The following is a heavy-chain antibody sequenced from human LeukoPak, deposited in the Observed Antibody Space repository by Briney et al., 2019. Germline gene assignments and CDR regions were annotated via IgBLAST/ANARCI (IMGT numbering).Heavy chain of an antibody. D-gene: IGHD2-15*01. J-gene: IGHJ5*02. CDR3: AKVKDPYEVLYWFDP. V-gene: IGHV3-30*18. CDR1: GFTFSSYG. CDR2: ISYDGSNK. Sequence: GGSLRLSCAASGFTFSSYGMHWVRQAPGKGLEWVAVISYDGSNKYYADSLKGRFTISRDNSKNTLYLQVNSLIPEDTAVYYCAKVKDPYEVLYWFDPWGQGTLVTVSS.